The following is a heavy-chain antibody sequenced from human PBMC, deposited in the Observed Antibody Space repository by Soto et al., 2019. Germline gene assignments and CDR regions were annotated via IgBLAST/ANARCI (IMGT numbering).Heavy chain of an antibody. D-gene: IGHD6-13*01. J-gene: IGHJ4*02. Sequence: QVTLKESGPVLVKPTEPLTLTCTVSGFSLSNGRMGVSWIRQPPGKALEWLAHIFSNDEKSYNTSLKSRLTISKDTSKSQVVLTMTNMDPVDTATYYCARMADYTSNWYFDYWGQGTLVTVSS. CDR1: GFSLSNGRMG. CDR2: IFSNDEK. V-gene: IGHV2-26*01. CDR3: ARMADYTSNWYFDY.